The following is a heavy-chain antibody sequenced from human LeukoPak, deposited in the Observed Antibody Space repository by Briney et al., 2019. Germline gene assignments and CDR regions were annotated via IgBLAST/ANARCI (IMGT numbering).Heavy chain of an antibody. Sequence: SGGSLRLSCAASGFTFSSYSMNWVRQAPGKGLEWVSSISSSSSYIYYADSVKGRFTISRDNAKNSLYLQMNSLRAEDTAVYYCARPEGLAAAAPFFDYWGQGTLVTVSS. CDR1: GFTFSSYS. D-gene: IGHD6-13*01. CDR2: ISSSSSYI. J-gene: IGHJ4*02. V-gene: IGHV3-21*01. CDR3: ARPEGLAAAAPFFDY.